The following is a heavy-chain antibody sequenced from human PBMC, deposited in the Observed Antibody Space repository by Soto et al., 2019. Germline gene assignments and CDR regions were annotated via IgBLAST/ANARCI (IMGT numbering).Heavy chain of an antibody. Sequence: SETLSLTCTVSGGSITSSNYYWGWIRQPPGKGLEWIGDIHYSGSANYNPSLKSRVTISIDTSKNQFSLKLSSVTAADTAVYYCARGHGPRRRGYYYYYMDVWGKGTTVTVSS. V-gene: IGHV4-39*07. CDR1: GGSITSSNYY. J-gene: IGHJ6*03. CDR2: IHYSGSA. CDR3: ARGHGPRRRGYYYYYMDV.